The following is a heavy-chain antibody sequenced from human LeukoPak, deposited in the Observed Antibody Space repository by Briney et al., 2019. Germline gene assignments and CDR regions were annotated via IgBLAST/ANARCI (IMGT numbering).Heavy chain of an antibody. CDR1: GFTFSSYA. Sequence: GGSLRLSCAASGFTFSSYAMSWVRQAPGKGLEWVSAISASGGTIYYADSVKGRFTISRDNSKNTLFLQMKSLRVEHTAIYYCAKGANSDTRYYFDYWGQGSLVTVSS. CDR2: ISASGGTI. J-gene: IGHJ4*02. V-gene: IGHV3-23*01. CDR3: AKGANSDTRYYFDY. D-gene: IGHD1-26*01.